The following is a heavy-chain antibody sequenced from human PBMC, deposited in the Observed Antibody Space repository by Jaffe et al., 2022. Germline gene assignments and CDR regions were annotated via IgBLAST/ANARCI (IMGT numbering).Heavy chain of an antibody. J-gene: IGHJ5*02. Sequence: QVQLQESGPGLVKPSQTLSLTCTVSGGSISSGSYYWSWIRQPAGKGLEWIGRIYTSGSTNYNPSLKSRVTISVDTSKNQFSLKLSSVTAADTAVYYCARDMITVNSYGWSNWFDPWGQGTLVTVSS. CDR1: GGSISSGSYY. V-gene: IGHV4-61*02. D-gene: IGHD5-18*01. CDR2: IYTSGST. CDR3: ARDMITVNSYGWSNWFDP.